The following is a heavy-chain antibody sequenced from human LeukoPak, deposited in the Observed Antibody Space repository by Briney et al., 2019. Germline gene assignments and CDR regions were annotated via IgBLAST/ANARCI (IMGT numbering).Heavy chain of an antibody. J-gene: IGHJ4*02. D-gene: IGHD6-13*01. V-gene: IGHV3-11*05. CDR2: ISSSSSYT. CDR3: ARVIAAAGLTLDY. CDR1: GFTFSDYY. Sequence: GGSLRLSCAASGFTFSDYYMSWIRQAAGEGLEWVSYISSSSSYTNYAESVKGRFTISRDNAKNSLYLQMNSLRAEDTAVYYGARVIAAAGLTLDYWGQGTLVTVSS.